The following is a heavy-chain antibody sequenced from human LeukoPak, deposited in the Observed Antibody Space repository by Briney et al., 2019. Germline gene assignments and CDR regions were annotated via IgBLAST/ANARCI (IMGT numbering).Heavy chain of an antibody. J-gene: IGHJ4*02. CDR3: ARGRGGYNSNYFDY. Sequence: SETLSLTCAVYGGSFSGYYWSWIRQPPGKGLEWIGEINHSGSTNYNPSLRSRVTISVDTSKSQFSLKLSSVTAADTAVYYCARGRGGYNSNYFDYWGQGTLVTVSS. V-gene: IGHV4-34*01. CDR2: INHSGST. D-gene: IGHD5-24*01. CDR1: GGSFSGYY.